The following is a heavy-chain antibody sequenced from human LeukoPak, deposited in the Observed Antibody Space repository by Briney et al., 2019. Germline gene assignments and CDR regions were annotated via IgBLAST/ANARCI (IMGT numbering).Heavy chain of an antibody. Sequence: GGSLRLSCAASGFTFSSYAMSWVRQAPGKGLEWVANIKQDGSEKYYVDSVKGRFTISRDNAKNSLYLQMNSLRAEDTAVYYCAREDPFIHAFDYWGQGTLVTVSS. D-gene: IGHD3-16*01. J-gene: IGHJ4*02. CDR1: GFTFSSYA. CDR2: IKQDGSEK. V-gene: IGHV3-7*01. CDR3: AREDPFIHAFDY.